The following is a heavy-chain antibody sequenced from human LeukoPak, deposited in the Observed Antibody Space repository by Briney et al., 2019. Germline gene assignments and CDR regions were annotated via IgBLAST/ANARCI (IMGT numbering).Heavy chain of an antibody. CDR1: GGTFSSYA. J-gene: IGHJ5*02. V-gene: IGHV1-69*13. CDR2: IIPIFGTA. Sequence: VASVKVSCKASGGTFSSYAISWVRQAPGQGLEWMGGIIPIFGTANYAQKFQGRVTITADESTSTAYMELSSLRSEDTAVYYCARDRRSGWYRGRYNWFDPWGQGTLVTVSS. CDR3: ARDRRSGWYRGRYNWFDP. D-gene: IGHD6-19*01.